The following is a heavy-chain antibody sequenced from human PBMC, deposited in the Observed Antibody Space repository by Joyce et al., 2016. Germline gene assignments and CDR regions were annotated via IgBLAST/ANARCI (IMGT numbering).Heavy chain of an antibody. V-gene: IGHV3-74*01. Sequence: AQLVESGGGLVQPGESLRLSCAASGFTFTNYWMHWVRQVPGKGLLRVSRINNDGTSTYHVDSVKGRFTISRDNAKNTVELQMNSLRVEDTGVYYCVGSGPDYYYFDLWGHGTLVTVSS. D-gene: IGHD6-19*01. CDR1: GFTFTNYW. CDR2: INNDGTST. CDR3: VGSGPDYYYFDL. J-gene: IGHJ2*01.